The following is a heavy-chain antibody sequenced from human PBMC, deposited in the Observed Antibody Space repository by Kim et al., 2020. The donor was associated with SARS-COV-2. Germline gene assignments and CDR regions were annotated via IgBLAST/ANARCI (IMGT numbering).Heavy chain of an antibody. CDR1: GDSFTNKYY. CDR2: IYRNGDT. Sequence: SETLSLTCTVSGDSFTNKYYCTWIRQSAGKGLEWIGRIYRNGDTDYNPSLRGRVVMSLDTSKNSFSLKLNSVTAADTAVYYCAATVLQTCMGLTGNYNWFDPWGQGTLVAVSS. CDR3: AATVLQTCMGLTGNYNWFDP. J-gene: IGHJ5*02. D-gene: IGHD7-27*01. V-gene: IGHV4-4*07.